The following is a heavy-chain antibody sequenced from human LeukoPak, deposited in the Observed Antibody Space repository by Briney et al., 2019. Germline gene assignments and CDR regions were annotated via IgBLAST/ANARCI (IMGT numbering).Heavy chain of an antibody. CDR2: ISAYNGNT. J-gene: IGHJ5*02. Sequence: ASVTVSCKASGYTFTSYGISWVRQAPGQGLEWMGWISAYNGNTNYAQKLQGRVTMTTDTSTSTAYMELRSLRSDDTAVYYCARVWSYDILTGQLSGLHWFDPWGQGTLVTVSS. CDR1: GYTFTSYG. CDR3: ARVWSYDILTGQLSGLHWFDP. V-gene: IGHV1-18*01. D-gene: IGHD3-9*01.